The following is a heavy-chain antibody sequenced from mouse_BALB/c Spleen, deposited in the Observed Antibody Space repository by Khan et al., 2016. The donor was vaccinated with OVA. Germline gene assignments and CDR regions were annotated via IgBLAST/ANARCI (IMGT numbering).Heavy chain of an antibody. CDR2: IDPYDSET. Sequence: VQLKESGAELVRPGASVKLSCEASGYTFTSYWMNWVQQSPEQGLEWIGRIDPYDSETHYNQNFKDKTILTVDKSSSTDYMQLSSLTSEDSAVYYCARNPFAYWGQGTLVTVSA. CDR1: GYTFTSYW. CDR3: ARNPFAY. J-gene: IGHJ3*01. V-gene: IGHV1-52*01.